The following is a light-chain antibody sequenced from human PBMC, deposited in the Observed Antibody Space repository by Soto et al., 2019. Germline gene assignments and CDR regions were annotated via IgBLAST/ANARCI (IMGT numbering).Light chain of an antibody. CDR2: GAS. CDR1: QSVSSN. V-gene: IGKV3-15*01. J-gene: IGKJ1*01. Sequence: EIVMTQSPGTLSVSPVERATLSCRASQSVSSNLAWYQQKPGQAPRLLIYGASTRATGIPARFSGSGSGTEFTLTISSLQSEDFAVYYCQQYNNWPRTFGQGTKVDIK. CDR3: QQYNNWPRT.